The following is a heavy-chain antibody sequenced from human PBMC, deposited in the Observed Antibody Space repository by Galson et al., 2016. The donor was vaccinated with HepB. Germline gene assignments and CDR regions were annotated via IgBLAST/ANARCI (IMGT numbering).Heavy chain of an antibody. CDR1: GFNFNIFS. CDR2: MSYDGTEK. D-gene: IGHD5-12*01. Sequence: SLRLSCAASGFNFNIFSIHWARQAPGKGLEWVAVMSYDGTEKYYADSAKGRFTISRDNAKNTLYLQMNSLRAEDTALYYCARTDREWLRLGGAFWGYFDYWGQGTLVTVSS. V-gene: IGHV3-30*04. J-gene: IGHJ4*02. CDR3: ARTDREWLRLGGAFWGYFDY.